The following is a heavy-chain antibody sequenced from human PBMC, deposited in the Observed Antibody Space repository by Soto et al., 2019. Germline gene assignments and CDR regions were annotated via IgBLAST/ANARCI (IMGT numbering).Heavy chain of an antibody. CDR1: GDSFTSFW. CDR3: ARQGSNGAYYYYGMDV. D-gene: IGHD3-16*01. V-gene: IGHV5-51*01. CDR2: IYPGDSDT. J-gene: IGHJ6*02. Sequence: GESLKISCKVSGDSFTSFWIGWVRQMPGKGLEWLGSIYPGDSDTRYSPSFQGQVTISADKSITTAYLQWSSLKASDTAIYYCARQGSNGAYYYYGMDVWGQGTTVTVSS.